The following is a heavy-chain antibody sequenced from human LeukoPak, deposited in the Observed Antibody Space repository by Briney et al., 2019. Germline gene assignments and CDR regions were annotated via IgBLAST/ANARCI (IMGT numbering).Heavy chain of an antibody. CDR1: GDSISSYY. J-gene: IGHJ2*01. V-gene: IGHV4-59*12. D-gene: IGHD3-3*01. CDR3: TREDYDDSGAWYFDL. CDR2: IYYSGST. Sequence: PSETLSLTCTVSGDSISSYYWSWIRQPPGKGLEWIGYIYYSGSTIYNPSLNSRVTISVDTSKNQFSLKLSSVTAADTAVYYCTREDYDDSGAWYFDLWGRGTLVTVSS.